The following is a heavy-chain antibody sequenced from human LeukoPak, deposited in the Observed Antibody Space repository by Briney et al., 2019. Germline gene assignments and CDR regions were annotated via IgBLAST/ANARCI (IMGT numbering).Heavy chain of an antibody. V-gene: IGHV1-8*02. CDR1: GGTFSSCA. Sequence: ASVKVSCKASGGTFSSCAISWVRQATGQGLEWMGWMNPNSGNTGYAQKFQGRVTMTRNTSISTTYMELSSLRSEDTAVYYCARRRYCSGGSCYSVDYWGQGTLITVSS. CDR3: ARRRYCSGGSCYSVDY. D-gene: IGHD2-15*01. J-gene: IGHJ4*02. CDR2: MNPNSGNT.